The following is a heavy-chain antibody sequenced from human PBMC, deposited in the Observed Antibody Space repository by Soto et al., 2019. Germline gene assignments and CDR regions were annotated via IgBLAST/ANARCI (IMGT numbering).Heavy chain of an antibody. J-gene: IGHJ4*02. CDR3: APSTREYSSSLWTD. CDR1: GGSFSDYY. Sequence: QVQLQQWGAGLLKPSETLSLTCAVYGGSFSDYYWSWIRQPPGKGLEWIGEINHSGSTNYNPSLKSRATISVDSSKTQCSLKLSSVTAADTDVYYCAPSTREYSSSLWTDWGQATLVTLSS. D-gene: IGHD6-13*01. CDR2: INHSGST. V-gene: IGHV4-34*01.